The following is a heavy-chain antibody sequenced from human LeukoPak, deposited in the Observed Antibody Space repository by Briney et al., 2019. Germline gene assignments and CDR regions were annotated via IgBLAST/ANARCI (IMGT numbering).Heavy chain of an antibody. CDR1: GGSINSYY. V-gene: IGHV4-59*01. D-gene: IGHD5-18*01. Sequence: SETLSLTCTVFGGSINSYYWSWIRQPPGKGLEWIGYIYYSGSTNYNPSLKSRVTISADTSKNQFSLKLSSVTAADSAVYYCARDLAAMVYWGQGTLVTVSS. J-gene: IGHJ4*02. CDR3: ARDLAAMVY. CDR2: IYYSGST.